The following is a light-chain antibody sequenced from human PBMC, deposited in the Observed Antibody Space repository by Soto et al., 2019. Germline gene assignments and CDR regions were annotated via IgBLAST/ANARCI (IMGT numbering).Light chain of an antibody. Sequence: QSVLTQQASASGTPGQRVTISCSGSSPNIGSNNVNWYQQLPGTAPKLLIYLNDRRPSGVPDRFSGSKSGTSASLAISGLQSEDEADYYCATWDDSLNGRVFGGGTKLTVL. CDR2: LND. V-gene: IGLV1-44*01. CDR3: ATWDDSLNGRV. CDR1: SPNIGSNN. J-gene: IGLJ2*01.